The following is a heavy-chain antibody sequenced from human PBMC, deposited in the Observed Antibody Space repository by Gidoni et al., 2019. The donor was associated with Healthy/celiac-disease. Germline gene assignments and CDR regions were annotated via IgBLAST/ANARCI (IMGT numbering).Heavy chain of an antibody. V-gene: IGHV3-33*01. CDR3: ARDPDITYGGAFDI. CDR1: GFTFRSYG. J-gene: IGHJ3*02. Sequence: QVQLVESGGGVVQPRRSLRLSCAASGFTFRSYGMHWVRQAPGKGLEWVAVIWYDGSNKYYADSVKGRFTISRDNSKNTLYLQMNSLRAEDTAVYYCARDPDITYGGAFDIWGQGTMVTVSS. CDR2: IWYDGSNK. D-gene: IGHD3-10*01.